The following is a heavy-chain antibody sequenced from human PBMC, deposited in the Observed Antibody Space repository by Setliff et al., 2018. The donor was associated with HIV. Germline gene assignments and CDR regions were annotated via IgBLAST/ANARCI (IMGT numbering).Heavy chain of an antibody. Sequence: GGSLRLSCAASGFTFSSYSMNWVRQAPGKGLEWVSSISSSSSYIYYADSVKGRFTISRDNAKNSLYLQMNSLRAEDTAVYFCARDVAATGALDIWGQGTMVTVSS. CDR3: ARDVAATGALDI. CDR1: GFTFSSYS. CDR2: ISSSSSYI. J-gene: IGHJ3*02. V-gene: IGHV3-21*01. D-gene: IGHD6-13*01.